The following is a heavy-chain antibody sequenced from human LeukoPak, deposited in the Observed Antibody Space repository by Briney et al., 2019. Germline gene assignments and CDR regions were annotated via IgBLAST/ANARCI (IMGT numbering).Heavy chain of an antibody. CDR2: ISGSGGST. J-gene: IGHJ4*02. D-gene: IGHD3-10*01. CDR1: GFTFSSYG. V-gene: IGHV3-23*01. CDR3: AREELWFGELSVGYFDY. Sequence: LSGGTLRLSCAASGFTFSSYGLSWVRQAPGKGLEWVSGISGSGGSTYYADSVKGRFTISRDNSKNTLYLQMNSLRAEDTAVYYCAREELWFGELSVGYFDYWGQGTLVTVSS.